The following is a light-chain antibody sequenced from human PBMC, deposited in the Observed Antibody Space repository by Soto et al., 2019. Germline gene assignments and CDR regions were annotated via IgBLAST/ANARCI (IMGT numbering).Light chain of an antibody. CDR1: GSDIGRSDF. CDR3: KLFTSGNIRRV. V-gene: IGLV2-14*01. J-gene: IGLJ1*01. CDR2: EVT. Sequence: QSVLTLPASVSGSPGQSIIISCTGTGSDIGRSDFVSWFQQLPGSVPKLVIYEVTGRPSGTSDRFSGSKSGNTASLTISGLPHEAEADYYCKLFTSGNIRRVFGTGTKGTVL.